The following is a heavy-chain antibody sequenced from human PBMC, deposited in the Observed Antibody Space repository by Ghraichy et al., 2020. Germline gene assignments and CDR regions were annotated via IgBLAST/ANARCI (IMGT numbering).Heavy chain of an antibody. CDR1: GYSISSGYY. Sequence: SETLSLTCAVSGYSISSGYYWGWIRQPPGKGLEWIGNIYHSGITSYNPSLKSRVTISVDMSKNQFSLKLTSVSAADTAVYYCARDGRGSGMDVWGKGITVTVSS. CDR2: IYHSGIT. CDR3: ARDGRGSGMDV. D-gene: IGHD3-10*01. V-gene: IGHV4-38-2*02. J-gene: IGHJ6*04.